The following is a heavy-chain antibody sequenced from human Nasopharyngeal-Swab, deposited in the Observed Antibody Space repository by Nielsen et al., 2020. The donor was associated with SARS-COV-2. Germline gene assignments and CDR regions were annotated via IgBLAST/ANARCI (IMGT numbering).Heavy chain of an antibody. CDR3: TTSSSGWFEVDY. J-gene: IGHJ4*02. CDR1: GFTFSNAW. Sequence: GESLNISCAASGFTFSNAWMSWVRQAPGKGLELVGRIKSKTDGGTSDYAAPVKGRFTISRDDSKNTLYLQMNSLRTEDTAVYYCTTSSSGWFEVDYWGQGTLVTVSS. V-gene: IGHV3-15*01. D-gene: IGHD6-19*01. CDR2: IKSKTDGGTS.